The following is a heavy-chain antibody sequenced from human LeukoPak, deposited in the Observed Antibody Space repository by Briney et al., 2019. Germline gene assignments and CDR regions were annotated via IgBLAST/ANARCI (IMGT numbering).Heavy chain of an antibody. CDR1: GYSFTSYG. CDR3: ARDRARSAMAREFQH. D-gene: IGHD2-2*01. J-gene: IGHJ1*01. CDR2: ISAYNGHT. V-gene: IGHV1-18*01. Sequence: ASVKVSCKASGYSFTSYGFSWVRQAPGQGFEWMGWISAYNGHTEYAQKFQGRVTMTTDTSTSTAYMELRSLRSDDTAVYFCARDRARSAMAREFQHWGQGTQVTVSS.